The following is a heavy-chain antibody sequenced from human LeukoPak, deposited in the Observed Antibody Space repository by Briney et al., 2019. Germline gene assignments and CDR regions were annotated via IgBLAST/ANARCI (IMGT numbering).Heavy chain of an antibody. CDR1: GGSISSYY. CDR3: ARDSDYGSGSYLLDY. V-gene: IGHV4-59*01. J-gene: IGHJ4*02. D-gene: IGHD3-10*01. CDR2: IYYSGST. Sequence: PSETLSFTCTVSGGSISSYYWSRIRQPPGKGLEWIGYIYYSGSTNYNPSLKSRVTISVDTSKNQFSLKLSSVTAADTAVYYCARDSDYGSGSYLLDYWGQGTLVTVSS.